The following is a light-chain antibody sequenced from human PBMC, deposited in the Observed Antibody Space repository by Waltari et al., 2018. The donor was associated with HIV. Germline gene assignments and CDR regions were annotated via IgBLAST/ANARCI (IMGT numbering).Light chain of an antibody. Sequence: EPVLTQSPGTLSLSSGERATLSCRAGQTLHSNYLPWYQHTPGLPPRLLIYDASTRAAGIPDRFSGGGSGTDFTLTISRLEPEDFAIYFCQQYEASPPMYTFGQGTRLEV. V-gene: IGKV3-20*01. J-gene: IGKJ2*01. CDR2: DAS. CDR3: QQYEASPPMYT. CDR1: QTLHSNY.